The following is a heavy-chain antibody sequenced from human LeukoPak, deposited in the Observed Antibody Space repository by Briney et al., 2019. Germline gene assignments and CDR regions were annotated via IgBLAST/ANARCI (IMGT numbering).Heavy chain of an antibody. CDR2: ISGSGGST. CDR3: AKMEHEGGSGCDY. J-gene: IGHJ4*02. CDR1: GFTFSSYA. D-gene: IGHD6-19*01. V-gene: IGHV3-23*01. Sequence: GGSLRLSCAASGFTFSSYATSWVRQAPGKGLEWVSAISGSGGSTYYADSVKGRFTISRDNSKNTLYLQMNSLRAEDTAVYYCAKMEHEGGSGCDYWGQGTLVTVSS.